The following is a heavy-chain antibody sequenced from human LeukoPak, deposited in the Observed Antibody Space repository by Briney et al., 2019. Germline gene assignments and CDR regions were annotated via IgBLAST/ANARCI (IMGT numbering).Heavy chain of an antibody. Sequence: PSETLSLTCTVSGGSISTYYWSWIRQPPGKGLEWIGYIYYSGRTNYNPSLKSRVTISVDTPKNQFSLKLTSVTAADTAVYYCARAGNNGYYWIDRWGQGTMVTVSS. CDR1: GGSISTYY. J-gene: IGHJ3*02. CDR2: IYYSGRT. D-gene: IGHD3-3*01. CDR3: ARAGNNGYYWIDR. V-gene: IGHV4-59*01.